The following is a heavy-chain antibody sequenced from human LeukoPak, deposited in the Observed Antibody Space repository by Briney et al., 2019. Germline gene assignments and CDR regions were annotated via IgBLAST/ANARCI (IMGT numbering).Heavy chain of an antibody. CDR3: TRAAYSSSWYSPFYYYYYMDV. CDR2: ISGSGGST. J-gene: IGHJ6*03. CDR1: GFTFSSYG. Sequence: PGGSLRLSCAASGFTFSSYGMSWVRQAPGKGLEWVSAISGSGGSTYYADSVKGRFTISRDNSKNTLYLQMNSLRAEDTAVYYCTRAAYSSSWYSPFYYYYYMDVWGKGTTVTISS. D-gene: IGHD6-13*01. V-gene: IGHV3-23*01.